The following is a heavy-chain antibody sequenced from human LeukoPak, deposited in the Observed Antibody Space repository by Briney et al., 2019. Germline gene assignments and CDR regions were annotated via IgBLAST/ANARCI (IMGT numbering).Heavy chain of an antibody. Sequence: PSETLSLTCTVSGGSISSGGYYWSWIRQHPGKGLEWIGYIYYSGSTYHNPSLKSRVTISVDTSKNQFSLKLSSVTAADTAVYYCARAYCGGDCYRKYFDLWGRGTLVTVSS. CDR2: IYYSGST. CDR1: GGSISSGGYY. J-gene: IGHJ2*01. D-gene: IGHD2-21*02. V-gene: IGHV4-31*03. CDR3: ARAYCGGDCYRKYFDL.